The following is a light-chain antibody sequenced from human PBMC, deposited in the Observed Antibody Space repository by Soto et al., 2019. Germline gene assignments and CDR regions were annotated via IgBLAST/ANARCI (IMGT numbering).Light chain of an antibody. CDR3: QQYVSSPPFT. V-gene: IGKV3-20*01. CDR2: GAS. Sequence: EIVLTQSPGTLSLSPGERATLSCRASQSVSSSYLAWYQQKPGQAPRLLIYGASSRATGIPDRFSGSGSGTDFTRTISRLEPEDCAVYYCQQYVSSPPFTFGPGTKVDIK. J-gene: IGKJ3*01. CDR1: QSVSSSY.